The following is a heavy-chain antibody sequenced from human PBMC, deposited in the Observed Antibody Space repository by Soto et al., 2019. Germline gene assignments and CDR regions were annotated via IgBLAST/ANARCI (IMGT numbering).Heavy chain of an antibody. V-gene: IGHV1-18*01. CDR3: ARRVPPVDV. CDR2: ISAYNGNT. Sequence: QVQLVQSGAEVKKPGASVKVSCKASGYTFTSYGISWVRQAPGQGLEWMGWISAYNGNTKYAQKLQGRVTMTTDTSTSTACMARRSLRADDTAMYCWARRVPPVDVWGQGTTGTVSS. J-gene: IGHJ6*02. CDR1: GYTFTSYG.